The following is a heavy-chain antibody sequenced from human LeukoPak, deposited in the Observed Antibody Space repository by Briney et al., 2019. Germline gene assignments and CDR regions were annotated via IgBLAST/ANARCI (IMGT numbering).Heavy chain of an antibody. CDR3: AGQYDFWSGSLEY. J-gene: IGHJ4*02. V-gene: IGHV4-59*02. D-gene: IGHD3/OR15-3a*01. CDR2: IYYTGST. Sequence: SETLSLTCAVSGGSVSDYYWSWVRQSPGKGLEWIGYIYYTGSTDSSPSLKSRVSISLDTSKNHFSLKMSSVTAADTAVYYCAGQYDFWSGSLEYWGRGTLVSVSS. CDR1: GGSVSDYY.